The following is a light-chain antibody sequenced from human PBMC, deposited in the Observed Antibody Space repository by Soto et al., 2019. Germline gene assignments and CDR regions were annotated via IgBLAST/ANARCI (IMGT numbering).Light chain of an antibody. CDR2: DVS. CDR1: SGDVGAYNY. CDR3: CSYAGSYRVM. V-gene: IGLV2-11*01. Sequence: QSVLTQPRSVSGSPGQSVTISCTGTSGDVGAYNYVSWYQQHPGKAPKLIIYDVSKRPSGVPERFSGSKSANTASLTISGLQAEDEADYYCCSYAGSYRVMFGGGTKLTVL. J-gene: IGLJ3*02.